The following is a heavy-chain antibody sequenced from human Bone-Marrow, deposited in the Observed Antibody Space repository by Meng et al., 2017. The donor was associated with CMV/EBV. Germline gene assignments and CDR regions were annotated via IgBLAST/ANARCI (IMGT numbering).Heavy chain of an antibody. D-gene: IGHD3-3*01. J-gene: IGHJ5*02. V-gene: IGHV4-59*08. Sequence: GSLRLSCTVSGGSISSYYWNWIRQPPGKGLEWIGNIYSRGSTNYNPSLKSRVTISVDTSKNQFSLRLSSVTAADTAVYYCARQTNDFWSDDPRGWFDPWGQGTLVTVSS. CDR2: IYSRGST. CDR1: GGSISSYY. CDR3: ARQTNDFWSDDPRGWFDP.